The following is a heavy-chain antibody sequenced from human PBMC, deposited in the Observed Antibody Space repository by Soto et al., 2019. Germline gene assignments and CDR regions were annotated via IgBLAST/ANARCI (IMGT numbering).Heavy chain of an antibody. CDR2: ISPFHGDT. J-gene: IGHJ4*02. D-gene: IGHD3-16*01. Sequence: QVELVRSGPEVKKPGASVKVSCKASGYSFTNYAIGWVRQAPGQGLEWVGWISPFHGDTNYAQNFQGRITVTTDSSTSTAYMDLGRLRSDDTAVYYCARSDHVDRYFDYWGQGTRITVSS. CDR1: GYSFTNYA. V-gene: IGHV1-18*01. CDR3: ARSDHVDRYFDY.